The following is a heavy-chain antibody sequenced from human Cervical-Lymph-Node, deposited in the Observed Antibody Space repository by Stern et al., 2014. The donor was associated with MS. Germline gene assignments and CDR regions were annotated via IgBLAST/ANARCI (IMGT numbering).Heavy chain of an antibody. Sequence: QMQLVQSGAEAKKPGASVKVSCKASGNTFTSYYIHWVRQAPGQGLEWMGIINPSGGSTTYAPKFQGRVTMSGDTSTSTVHMELSSLRSEDTAMYYCARPLGRTFFGLDVWGQGTPVTVSS. CDR3: ARPLGRTFFGLDV. J-gene: IGHJ6*02. D-gene: IGHD2/OR15-2a*01. CDR1: GNTFTSYY. CDR2: INPSGGST. V-gene: IGHV1-46*01.